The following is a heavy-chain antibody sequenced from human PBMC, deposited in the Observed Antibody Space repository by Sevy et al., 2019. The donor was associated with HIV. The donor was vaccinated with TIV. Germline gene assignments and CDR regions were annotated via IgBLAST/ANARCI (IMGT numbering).Heavy chain of an antibody. Sequence: GGSLRLSCAASGLTFSNDNMNWVRQAPGKGLEWVSFISSESGYIYYAVSVKGRFSISRDNAKNSLYLQMNSLRAEDTAVYYCARDGKVPVPGLYYFDYWGHGTLVTVSS. CDR1: GLTFSNDN. J-gene: IGHJ4*01. D-gene: IGHD6-19*01. CDR2: ISSESGYI. V-gene: IGHV3-21*01. CDR3: ARDGKVPVPGLYYFDY.